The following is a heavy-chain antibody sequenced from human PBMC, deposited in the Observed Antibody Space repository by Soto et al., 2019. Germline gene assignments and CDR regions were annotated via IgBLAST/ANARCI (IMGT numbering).Heavy chain of an antibody. V-gene: IGHV3-23*01. Sequence: EVQLLQSGGHLVRPGGSLRLSCVASGFTFSDYVMTWVRQAQEKGLEWVSTISVGGGSAYYADSVKGRFAISRDNSKNTLYLQLNSLRAEDTAVYYCVKDRAQQLTLGLWLDPWGQGTLVTVSS. CDR2: ISVGGGSA. D-gene: IGHD6-13*01. J-gene: IGHJ5*02. CDR3: VKDRAQQLTLGLWLDP. CDR1: GFTFSDYV.